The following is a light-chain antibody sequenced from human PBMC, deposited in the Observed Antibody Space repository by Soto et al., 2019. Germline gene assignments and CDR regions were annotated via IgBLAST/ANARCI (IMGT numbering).Light chain of an antibody. Sequence: DFQMTQSPASLSASVGDRVTITCQASQDISNYLNWYQQKPGKAPKLLIFDSSNLETGVPSRFSGSGSGTYFTLTIDSLQPEDIATYYCQQYDNMPSYTFGQGTRLEI. V-gene: IGKV1-33*01. CDR3: QQYDNMPSYT. CDR2: DSS. J-gene: IGKJ2*01. CDR1: QDISNY.